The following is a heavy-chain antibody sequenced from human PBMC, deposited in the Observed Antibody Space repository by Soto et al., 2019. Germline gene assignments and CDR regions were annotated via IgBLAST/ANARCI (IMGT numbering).Heavy chain of an antibody. CDR3: ARDKLDIVVVPAADVYMDV. V-gene: IGHV3-33*01. Sequence: ASGFTFSSYGMHWVRQASGKGLEWVAVIWYDGSNKYYADSVKGRFTISRDNSKNTLYLQMNSLRAEDTAVYYCARDKLDIVVVPAADVYMDVWGKGTTVTVSS. CDR1: GFTFSSYG. J-gene: IGHJ6*03. D-gene: IGHD2-2*01. CDR2: IWYDGSNK.